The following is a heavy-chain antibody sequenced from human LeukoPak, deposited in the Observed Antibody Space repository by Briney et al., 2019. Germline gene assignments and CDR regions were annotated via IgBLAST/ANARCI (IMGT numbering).Heavy chain of an antibody. Sequence: KASETLSLTCAVYGGSFSGYYWSWIRQPPGKGLEWIGEINHSGSTNYNPSLKSRVTISVDTSKNQFPLKLSSVTAADTAVYYCARVEKDIVVVPAARWFDPWGQGTLVTVSS. CDR1: GGSFSGYY. CDR2: INHSGST. V-gene: IGHV4-34*01. CDR3: ARVEKDIVVVPAARWFDP. J-gene: IGHJ5*02. D-gene: IGHD2-2*01.